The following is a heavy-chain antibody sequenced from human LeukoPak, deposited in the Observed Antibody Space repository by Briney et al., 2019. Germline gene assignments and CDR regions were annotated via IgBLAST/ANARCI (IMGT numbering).Heavy chain of an antibody. CDR2: IYYSGST. CDR1: GGSISNYY. D-gene: IGHD2-21*01. J-gene: IGHJ4*02. V-gene: IGHV4-59*01. Sequence: SETLSLTCTVSGGSISNYYWSWIRQPPGKGLEWIGYIYYSGSTNYNPSLKSRVTISVDTSKNQFSLKLRPVTAADTAVYYCARGVVIAPQTFDYWGQGTLVTVSS. CDR3: ARGVVIAPQTFDY.